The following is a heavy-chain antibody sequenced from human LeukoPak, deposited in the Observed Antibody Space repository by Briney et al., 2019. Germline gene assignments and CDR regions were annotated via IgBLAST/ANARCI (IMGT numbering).Heavy chain of an antibody. CDR2: IIPIFGTA. CDR1: GGTFSSYA. V-gene: IGHV1-69*13. D-gene: IGHD3-9*01. Sequence: SVKVSCKASGGTFSSYAISWVRQAPGQGLEWMGGIIPIFGTANYAQKFQGRVTITADESTSTAYMELSSLRSEDTAVYYCARASPRRDILTGYSQTGAFDIWGQGTMVTVSS. J-gene: IGHJ3*02. CDR3: ARASPRRDILTGYSQTGAFDI.